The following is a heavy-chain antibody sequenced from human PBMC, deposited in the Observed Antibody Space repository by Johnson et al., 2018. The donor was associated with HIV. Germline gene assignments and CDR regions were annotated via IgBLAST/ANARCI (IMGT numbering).Heavy chain of an antibody. D-gene: IGHD3-10*01. CDR1: GFTVSSNS. Sequence: EMQLVESGGGLVQPGGSLRLSSAASGFTVSSNSMTWVRQAPGKGLAWVGRIQSKTDGGTTDYAAPVKGRFTISRDDSKNTLYLQMNSLKTEDTAVYYCTTDLIRRYYGSGLRDAFDIWGQGTMVTVSS. J-gene: IGHJ3*02. V-gene: IGHV3-15*01. CDR3: TTDLIRRYYGSGLRDAFDI. CDR2: IQSKTDGGTT.